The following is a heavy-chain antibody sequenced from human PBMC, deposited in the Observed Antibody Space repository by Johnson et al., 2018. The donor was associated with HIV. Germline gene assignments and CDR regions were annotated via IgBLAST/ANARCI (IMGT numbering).Heavy chain of an antibody. CDR1: GFTFSSYW. V-gene: IGHV3-7*01. J-gene: IGHJ3*02. CDR2: IKQDGSEK. Sequence: VQLVESGGGLVQPGGSLRLSCAASGFTFSSYWMSWVRQAPGKGLEWVANIKQDGSEKYYVDSVKGRLTSSRDNAKNSLYLQMNSLRAEDTAVYFCARAINDAFDIWGQGTMVTVSS. CDR3: ARAINDAFDI.